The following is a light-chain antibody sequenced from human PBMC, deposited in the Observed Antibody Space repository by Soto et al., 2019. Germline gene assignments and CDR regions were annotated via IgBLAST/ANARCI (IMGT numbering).Light chain of an antibody. Sequence: EIVLTQSPATLSLSPGERATLSCRASQSVSSYLAWYQQKPGQAPRLLIYDASSRATGVPGRFSGSGSGTDFTLTISSLEPEDFAVYYCQQGSNLWTFGQGTTVEIK. J-gene: IGKJ1*01. CDR2: DAS. V-gene: IGKV3-11*01. CDR1: QSVSSY. CDR3: QQGSNLWT.